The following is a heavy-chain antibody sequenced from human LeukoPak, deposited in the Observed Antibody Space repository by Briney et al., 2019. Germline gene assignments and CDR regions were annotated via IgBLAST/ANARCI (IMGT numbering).Heavy chain of an antibody. CDR2: INQDRSEK. CDR1: GFTFSSYW. D-gene: IGHD3-9*01. Sequence: GGSLRLSCAASGFTFSSYWMSWVRQAPGKGLEWVANINQDRSEKYYVDSVKGRFTISRDNAKNSLYLQMNSLRAEDTAVYYCARRVGLRYFDWLSHPPSDYWGQGTLVTVSS. V-gene: IGHV3-7*01. J-gene: IGHJ4*01. CDR3: ARRVGLRYFDWLSHPPSDY.